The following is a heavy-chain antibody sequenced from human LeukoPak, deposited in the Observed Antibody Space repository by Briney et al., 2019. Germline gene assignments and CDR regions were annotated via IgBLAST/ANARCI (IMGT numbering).Heavy chain of an antibody. CDR1: GGSISSYY. J-gene: IGHJ6*03. V-gene: IGHV4-4*09. D-gene: IGHD3-3*01. Sequence: SETLSLTCTVSGGSISSYYWSWIRQPPGKGLEWIGYIYTSGSTNYNPSLKSRVTISVDTSRNQFSLKLSSVTAADTAVYYCARHAPYYDFWSGYRPDYFYYMDVWGKGTTVTVSS. CDR3: ARHAPYYDFWSGYRPDYFYYMDV. CDR2: IYTSGST.